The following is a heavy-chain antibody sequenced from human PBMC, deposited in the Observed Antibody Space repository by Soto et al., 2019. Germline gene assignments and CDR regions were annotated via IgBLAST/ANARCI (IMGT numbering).Heavy chain of an antibody. J-gene: IGHJ5*02. CDR1: GGTFSSYA. CDR2: IIPIFGTA. D-gene: IGHD3-10*01. V-gene: IGHV1-69*13. CDR3: ARDLTTSIAEGVWFDP. Sequence: SVKVSCKASGGTFSSYAISWVRQAPGQGLEWMGGIIPIFGTANYAQKFQGRVTITADESTSTAYMELSSLRSEDTAVYYCARDLTTSIAEGVWFDPWGQGTLVTVSS.